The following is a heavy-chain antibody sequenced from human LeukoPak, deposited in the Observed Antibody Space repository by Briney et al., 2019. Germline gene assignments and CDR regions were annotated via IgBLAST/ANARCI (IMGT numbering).Heavy chain of an antibody. V-gene: IGHV3-33*01. J-gene: IGHJ4*02. CDR1: GFTFSSYG. D-gene: IGHD4-23*01. CDR3: ARAGKGTKSRPRDYGGNAGFGY. Sequence: PGGSLRLSCAASGFTFSSYGMHWVRQAPGKGLEWVAVIWYDGSNKYYADSVKGRFTISRDNSKNTLYLQMNSLRAEDTAVYYCARAGKGTKSRPRDYGGNAGFGYWGQGTLVTVSS. CDR2: IWYDGSNK.